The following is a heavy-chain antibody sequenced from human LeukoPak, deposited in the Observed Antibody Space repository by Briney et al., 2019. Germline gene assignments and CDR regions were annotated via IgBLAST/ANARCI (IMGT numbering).Heavy chain of an antibody. J-gene: IGHJ5*02. Sequence: SETLSLTCAVYGGSFSGYYWSWIRQPPGKGLEWIGEINHSGSTNYNPSLKSRVTISVDTSKNQFSLKLSSVTAADTAVYYCAREEGYNWNYVGWFDPWGQGTLSPSPQ. V-gene: IGHV4-34*01. CDR3: AREEGYNWNYVGWFDP. D-gene: IGHD1-7*01. CDR1: GGSFSGYY. CDR2: INHSGST.